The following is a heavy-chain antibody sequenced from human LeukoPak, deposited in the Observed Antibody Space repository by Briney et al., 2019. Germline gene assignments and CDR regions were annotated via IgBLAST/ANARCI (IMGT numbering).Heavy chain of an antibody. CDR3: ARGEQDMATMSIDY. V-gene: IGHV3-48*04. Sequence: GGSLRLSCAASGFAFSTYAMNWVRQALGNRLEWISYSSSGGSTIYYADSVKGRFTISRDNAKNSLHLQMHSLSAEDTAVYYCARGEQDMATMSIDYWGQGALVTVSS. J-gene: IGHJ4*02. CDR2: SSSGGSTI. CDR1: GFAFSTYA. D-gene: IGHD5-24*01.